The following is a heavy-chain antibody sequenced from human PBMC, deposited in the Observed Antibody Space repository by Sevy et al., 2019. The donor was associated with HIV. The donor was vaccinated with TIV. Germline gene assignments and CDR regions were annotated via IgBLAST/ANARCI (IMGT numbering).Heavy chain of an antibody. D-gene: IGHD3-3*01. CDR1: GYTFTSYA. V-gene: IGHV7-4-1*02. CDR3: ARAGFLEWLLYQYPYYYYGMDV. CDR2: INTNTGNP. J-gene: IGHJ6*02. Sequence: ASVMVSCKASGYTFTSYAMNWVRQAPGQGLEWMGWINTNTGNPTYAQGFTGRFVFSLDTSVSTAYLQISSLKAEDTAVYYCARAGFLEWLLYQYPYYYYGMDVWGQGTTVTVSS.